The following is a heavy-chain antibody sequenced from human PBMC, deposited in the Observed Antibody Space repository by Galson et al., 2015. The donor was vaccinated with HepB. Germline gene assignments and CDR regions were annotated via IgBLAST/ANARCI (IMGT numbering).Heavy chain of an antibody. CDR2: IIPIFGTA. Sequence: SVKVSCKASGGTFSSYAISWVRQAPGQGLEWMGGIIPIFGTANYAQKFQGRVTITADESTSTAYMELSSLRSEDTAVYYCAREGYCSGGSCYEPLDYWGQGTLVTVSS. J-gene: IGHJ4*02. CDR3: AREGYCSGGSCYEPLDY. V-gene: IGHV1-69*13. D-gene: IGHD2-15*01. CDR1: GGTFSSYA.